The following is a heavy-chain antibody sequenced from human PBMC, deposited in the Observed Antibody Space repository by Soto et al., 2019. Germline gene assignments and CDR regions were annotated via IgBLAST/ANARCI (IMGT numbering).Heavy chain of an antibody. Sequence: SETLSLTCTVSGGSISSGGYYWSWIRQHPGKGLEWIGYIYYSGSTYYNPSLKSRVTISVDTFKNQFSLKLSSVTAADTAVYYCARDQTYYYGSGSYSPDRIYYYGMDVWGQGTTVTVSS. D-gene: IGHD3-10*01. J-gene: IGHJ6*02. V-gene: IGHV4-31*03. CDR2: IYYSGST. CDR1: GGSISSGGYY. CDR3: ARDQTYYYGSGSYSPDRIYYYGMDV.